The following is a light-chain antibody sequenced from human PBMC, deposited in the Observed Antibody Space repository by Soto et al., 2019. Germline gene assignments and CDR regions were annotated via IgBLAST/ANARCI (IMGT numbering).Light chain of an antibody. V-gene: IGKV1-5*01. Sequence: DIQMTQSPSTLSASVGDRVSITCRASQSVTSWLAWFQQKPGQAPKLLIYDVSTLERGVPSRFSGSGSGTEFTLTISSLQTDDFATYYCQQYYSFPYTFGQGTKLEIK. CDR2: DVS. CDR1: QSVTSW. CDR3: QQYYSFPYT. J-gene: IGKJ2*01.